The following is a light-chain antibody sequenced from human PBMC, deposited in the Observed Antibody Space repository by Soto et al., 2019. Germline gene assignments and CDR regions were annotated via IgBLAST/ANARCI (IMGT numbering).Light chain of an antibody. CDR2: DVT. CDR3: SSYTSSSSYV. V-gene: IGLV2-14*01. CDR1: SSDVGGYKY. Sequence: QSVLTQPVSVSGSPGQSITISCTGTSSDVGGYKYVSWYQQHPDEAPKLIIYDVTNRPSGISNRFSGSKSGNTASLTISGLQAEDEADYYCSSYTSSSSYVFGTGTKVTVL. J-gene: IGLJ1*01.